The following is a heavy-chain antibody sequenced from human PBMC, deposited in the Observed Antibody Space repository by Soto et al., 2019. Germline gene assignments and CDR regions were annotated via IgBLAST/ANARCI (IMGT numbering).Heavy chain of an antibody. D-gene: IGHD6-19*01. V-gene: IGHV4-59*11. J-gene: IGHJ6*02. CDR2: IYYSGST. Sequence: SETLSLTCTVSGGSFSSHYWSWIRQPPGKGLEWIAYIYYSGSTNYNPSLKSRVTISVDTSKNQFSLKLSSVTAADTAVYYCARESGSSGWYPKAYGMDVWGQGTTVTVSS. CDR1: GGSFSSHY. CDR3: ARESGSSGWYPKAYGMDV.